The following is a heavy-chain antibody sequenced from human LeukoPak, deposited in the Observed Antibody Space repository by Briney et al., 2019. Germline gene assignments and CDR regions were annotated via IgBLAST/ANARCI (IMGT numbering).Heavy chain of an antibody. J-gene: IGHJ4*02. CDR1: GGSISSNNW. CDR3: ARSSTRSGVDFDY. D-gene: IGHD3-10*01. V-gene: IGHV4-4*02. Sequence: PSETLSLTCAVSGGSISSNNWWSWVRQPPGEGLEWIGEIYHSGSTNYNPSLKSRVTISVDKSKNQLSLKVSSVTAADTAVYYCARSSTRSGVDFDYWGQGTLVTVSS. CDR2: IYHSGST.